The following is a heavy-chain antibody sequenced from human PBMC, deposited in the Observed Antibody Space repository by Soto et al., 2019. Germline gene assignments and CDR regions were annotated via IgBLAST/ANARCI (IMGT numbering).Heavy chain of an antibody. Sequence: GASVKVSCKASGYTFTSYGISWVRQAPGQGLEWMGWISAYNGNTNYAQKLQGRVTMTTDTSTSTAYMELRSLRSDDTAVYYCARDGAWRIAVDQPDYWGQGTLVTVSS. CDR3: ARDGAWRIAVDQPDY. CDR2: ISAYNGNT. J-gene: IGHJ4*02. V-gene: IGHV1-18*01. D-gene: IGHD6-19*01. CDR1: GYTFTSYG.